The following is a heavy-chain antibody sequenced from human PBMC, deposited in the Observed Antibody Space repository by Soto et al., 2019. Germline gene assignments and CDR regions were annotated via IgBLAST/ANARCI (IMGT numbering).Heavy chain of an antibody. CDR3: AGRTSLTSVEIFSGSLPGYRSVHP. Sequence: SDTLSLTCTVSGGSISNPIYYWAWIRQPPGKGLEWIGSIFYSGNTYYNPSLKSRVTMSVDTSQNQFSLKLSSVTAADTAVYYCAGRTSLTSVEIFSGSLPGYRSVHPWGPAPLVTVSS. J-gene: IGHJ5*02. CDR1: GGSISNPIYY. V-gene: IGHV4-39*01. D-gene: IGHD1-26*01. CDR2: IFYSGNT.